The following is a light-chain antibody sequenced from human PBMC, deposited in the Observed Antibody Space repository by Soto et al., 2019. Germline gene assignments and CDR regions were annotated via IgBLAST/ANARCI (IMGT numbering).Light chain of an antibody. CDR3: QQYYSYLT. CDR2: AAS. V-gene: IGKV1-8*01. J-gene: IGKJ5*01. CDR1: QGISSY. Sequence: AIRMAQSPSSLSASTGDRVTITCRASQGISSYLAWYQQKPGKAPKLLIYAASTLQSGVPSRFSGSGSGTDFTLTISCLQSEDFATYYCQQYYSYLTFGQGTRLEI.